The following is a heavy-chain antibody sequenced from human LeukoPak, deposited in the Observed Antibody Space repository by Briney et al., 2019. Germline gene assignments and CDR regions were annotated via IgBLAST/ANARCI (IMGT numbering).Heavy chain of an antibody. CDR3: ARASYGGYVFDY. CDR2: ISYDGSNK. D-gene: IGHD5-12*01. V-gene: IGHV3-30*03. Sequence: GGSLRLSCAASGFTFSSYGMHWVRQAPGKGLEWVAVISYDGSNKYYADSVKGRFTISRDNSKNSLYLQMNSLRAEDTAVYYCARASYGGYVFDYWGQGTLVTVSS. CDR1: GFTFSSYG. J-gene: IGHJ4*02.